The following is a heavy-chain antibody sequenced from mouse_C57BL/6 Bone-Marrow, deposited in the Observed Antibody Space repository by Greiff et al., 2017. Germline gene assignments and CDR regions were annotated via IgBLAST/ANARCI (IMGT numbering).Heavy chain of an antibody. V-gene: IGHV1-64*01. CDR2: IHPNSGST. D-gene: IGHD2-2*01. CDR1: GYTFTSYW. J-gene: IGHJ2*01. Sequence: QVHVKQSGAELVKPGASVKLSCKASGYTFTSYWMHWVKQRPGQGLEWIGMIHPNSGSTNYNEKFKSKATLTVDKSSSTAYMQLSSLTSEDSAVYYCARRRYMVTTGFDYWGQGTTLTVSS. CDR3: ARRRYMVTTGFDY.